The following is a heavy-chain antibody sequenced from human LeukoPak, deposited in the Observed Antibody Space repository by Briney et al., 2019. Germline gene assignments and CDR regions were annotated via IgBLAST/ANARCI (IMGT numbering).Heavy chain of an antibody. CDR3: ARRDSSGWYDY. J-gene: IGHJ4*02. CDR1: GGSISSSSYY. Sequence: SETLSLTCTVSGGSISSSSYYWGWIRQPPGKGLEWIGSIYYSGSTDYHPSLKSRVTISVDTSKNQFSLKLSSVTAADTAVYYCARRDSSGWYDYWGQGTLVTVSS. D-gene: IGHD6-19*01. V-gene: IGHV4-39*01. CDR2: IYYSGST.